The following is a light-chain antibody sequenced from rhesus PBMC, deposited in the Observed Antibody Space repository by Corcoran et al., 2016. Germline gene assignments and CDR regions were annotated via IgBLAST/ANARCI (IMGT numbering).Light chain of an antibody. J-gene: IGKJ3*01. Sequence: DIQMTQSPSSLLASVGDTATITRRASQSISGWLAWYQPKPGKAPNHLIYKVSKLLSGVPSRFSGSGSGTDFTLTVSSLPYEDFATYNCQQYSSSPFTFGPGTKLDLQ. CDR1: QSISGW. CDR3: QQYSSSPFT. V-gene: IGKV1-22*01. CDR2: KVS.